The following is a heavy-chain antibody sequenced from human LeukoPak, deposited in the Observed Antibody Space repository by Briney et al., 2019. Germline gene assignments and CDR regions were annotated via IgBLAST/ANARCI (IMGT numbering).Heavy chain of an antibody. D-gene: IGHD2-15*01. CDR2: IWYDGSNI. J-gene: IGHJ6*03. Sequence: GGSPRLSWATSGFTFSSSAMRWVRQAPGKGREWLTPIWYDGSNIYYADSVKGRFTISRHNSKNTLYLQMNSLRAEDTAVYYCAKEGCSGGSCPSFDYYMDVWGKGTTVTVSS. V-gene: IGHV3-33*06. CDR1: GFTFSSSA. CDR3: AKEGCSGGSCPSFDYYMDV.